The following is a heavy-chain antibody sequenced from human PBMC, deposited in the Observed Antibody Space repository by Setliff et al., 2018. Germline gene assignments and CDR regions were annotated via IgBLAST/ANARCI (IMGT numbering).Heavy chain of an antibody. Sequence: GASVKVSCKASGYTFTSYAMNWVRQAPGQGLEWMGWISAYNGNTNYAQKLQGRVTMTTDTSTSTAYMELSSLRSEDTAVYYCARDEGSGWYVGYWGQGTLVTVSS. CDR2: ISAYNGNT. D-gene: IGHD6-19*01. V-gene: IGHV1-18*01. CDR1: GYTFTSYA. J-gene: IGHJ4*02. CDR3: ARDEGSGWYVGY.